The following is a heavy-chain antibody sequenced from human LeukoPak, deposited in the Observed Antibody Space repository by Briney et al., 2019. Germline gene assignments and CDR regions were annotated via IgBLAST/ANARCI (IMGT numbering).Heavy chain of an antibody. D-gene: IGHD2-21*02. Sequence: SVKVSCKASGGTFSSYAISGVRQAPGQGLEWMGGIIPIFGTANYAQKFQGRVTITADESTSTTYMELSSLRSEDTAVYYCARVARTLYCGGDCPHDAFDIWGQGTMVTVSS. CDR3: ARVARTLYCGGDCPHDAFDI. V-gene: IGHV1-69*13. CDR1: GGTFSSYA. CDR2: IIPIFGTA. J-gene: IGHJ3*02.